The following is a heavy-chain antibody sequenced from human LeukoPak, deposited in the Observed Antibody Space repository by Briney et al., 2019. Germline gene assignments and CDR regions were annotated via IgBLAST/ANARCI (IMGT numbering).Heavy chain of an antibody. V-gene: IGHV4-30-4*01. CDR3: ARQPSLYGSGSYFRFDL. Sequence: SETLSLTCTVSGGSISSGDYYWSWIRQPPGKALEWIGYIYYSGSTYYNPSLKSRVTMSVDTSENKFSLRLSSVTAADTAVYYCARQPSLYGSGSYFRFDLWGRGTLVTVSS. J-gene: IGHJ2*01. CDR2: IYYSGST. D-gene: IGHD3-10*01. CDR1: GGSISSGDYY.